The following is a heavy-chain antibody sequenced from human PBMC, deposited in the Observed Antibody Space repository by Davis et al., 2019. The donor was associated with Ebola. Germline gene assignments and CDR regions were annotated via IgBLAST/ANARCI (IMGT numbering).Heavy chain of an antibody. CDR2: ISYDGSNK. CDR3: AREGGTMVRGGDYYYGMDV. Sequence: GESLKISCAASGFTFSSYAMHWVRQAPGKGLEWVAVISYDGSNKYYADSVKGRFTISRDNSKNTLYLQMNSLRAEDTAVYYCAREGGTMVRGGDYYYGMDVWGQGTTVTVSS. V-gene: IGHV3-30*04. D-gene: IGHD3-10*01. J-gene: IGHJ6*02. CDR1: GFTFSSYA.